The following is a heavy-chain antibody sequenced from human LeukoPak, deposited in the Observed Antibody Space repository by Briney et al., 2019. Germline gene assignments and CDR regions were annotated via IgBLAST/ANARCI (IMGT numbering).Heavy chain of an antibody. J-gene: IGHJ5*02. CDR2: ISGGAGST. D-gene: IGHD5-24*01. CDR3: AKMGDGYPLGVFDP. CDR1: AITFSTYA. V-gene: IGHV3-23*01. Sequence: GGSLRLSCAASAITFSTYAMSWVRQAPGKGLECVSVISGGAGSTYYADSVKGRFTISRDNSKNTLYLQMNSLRAEDTAVYYCAKMGDGYPLGVFDPWGQGTLVTVSS.